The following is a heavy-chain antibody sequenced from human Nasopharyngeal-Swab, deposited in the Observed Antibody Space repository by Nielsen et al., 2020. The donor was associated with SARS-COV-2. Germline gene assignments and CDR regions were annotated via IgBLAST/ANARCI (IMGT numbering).Heavy chain of an antibody. CDR3: ARGGWGDYPDY. D-gene: IGHD4-17*01. V-gene: IGHV4-34*01. J-gene: IGHJ4*02. CDR1: GGSFSGYY. Sequence: SETLSLTCAVYGGSFSGYYWSWIRQPPGKGLEWIGEINHSGSTNYNPSLKSRVTISVDTSKNQFSLKLSSVTAADTAVYYCARGGWGDYPDYWGQRTLVTVSS. CDR2: INHSGST.